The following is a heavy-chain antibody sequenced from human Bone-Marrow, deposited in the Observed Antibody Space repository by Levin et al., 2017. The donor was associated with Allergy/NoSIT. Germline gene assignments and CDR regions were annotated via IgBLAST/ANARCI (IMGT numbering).Heavy chain of an antibody. CDR3: VRDSTYGDY. CDR1: GFTFSNYW. CDR2: IKPDGSDK. V-gene: IGHV3-7*01. J-gene: IGHJ4*02. Sequence: PGESLKISCAASGFTFSNYWMTWVRQAPGKGLEWLANIKPDGSDKYYVDSVKGRLTISRDNAKNSLYLQMNSLRAEDTAVYYCVRDSTYGDYWGQGTLVTVSS. D-gene: IGHD4-11*01.